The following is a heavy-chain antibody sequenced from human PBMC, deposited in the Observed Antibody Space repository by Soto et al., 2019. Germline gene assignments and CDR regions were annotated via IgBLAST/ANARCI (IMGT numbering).Heavy chain of an antibody. CDR1: GFTLDDHA. CDR2: INWNSGSI. J-gene: IGHJ1*01. CDR3: VKDESINWYSGHFRH. D-gene: IGHD6-13*01. Sequence: GGSLRLSCAASGFTLDDHAMHWVRQVPGKGLEWVSGINWNSGSIGYADSVKGRFAISRDNAKNSLHLQMNSLRAEDTAFYYCVKDESINWYSGHFRHWGQGTLVTVSS. V-gene: IGHV3-9*01.